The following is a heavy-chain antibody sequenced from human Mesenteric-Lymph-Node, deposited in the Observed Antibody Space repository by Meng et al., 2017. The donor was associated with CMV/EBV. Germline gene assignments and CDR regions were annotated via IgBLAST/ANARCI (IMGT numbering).Heavy chain of an antibody. CDR2: IRSKAYGGTT. V-gene: IGHV3-49*04. J-gene: IGHJ4*02. CDR1: GFTFGDYA. CDR3: TREMGGSYGIDY. D-gene: IGHD1-26*01. Sequence: GKSLKISCTASGFTFGDYAMSWVRQAPGKGLEWVGFIRSKAYGGTTEYTASVKGRFTISRDDSKSIAYLQMNSLKTEDTAVYYCTREMGGSYGIDYWGQGTLVTVSS.